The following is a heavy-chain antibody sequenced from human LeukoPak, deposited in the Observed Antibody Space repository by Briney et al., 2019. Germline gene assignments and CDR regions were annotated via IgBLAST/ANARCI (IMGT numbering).Heavy chain of an antibody. CDR1: GFTLSDYN. D-gene: IGHD2-21*01. CDR3: ARGLHITLSGWYFDL. Sequence: GGSLRLSCVASGFTLSDYNMHWVRQAPGKGLEWISYISGSSSTIYYADSVRGRFTISRDNARNSLYLQMNSLRAEGTAVYYYARGLHITLSGWYFDLWGRGTLVTVSS. CDR2: ISGSSSTI. V-gene: IGHV3-48*01. J-gene: IGHJ2*01.